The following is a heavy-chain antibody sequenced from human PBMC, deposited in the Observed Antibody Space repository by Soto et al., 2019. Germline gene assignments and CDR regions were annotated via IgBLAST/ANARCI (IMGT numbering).Heavy chain of an antibody. D-gene: IGHD4-17*01. CDR2: ISGSGGST. V-gene: IGHV3-23*01. CDR3: AKDLHSGDLFWAPPPIYYMDV. CDR1: GLTFSSYA. Sequence: PGGSLRLSCAASGLTFSSYAMSWVRQAPGKGLEWVSAISGSGGSTYYADSVKGRFTISRDNSKNTLYLQMNSLRAEDTAVYYCAKDLHSGDLFWAPPPIYYMDVWGKGTTVTVSS. J-gene: IGHJ6*03.